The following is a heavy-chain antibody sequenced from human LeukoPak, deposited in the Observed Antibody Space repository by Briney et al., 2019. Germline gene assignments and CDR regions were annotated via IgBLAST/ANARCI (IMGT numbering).Heavy chain of an antibody. CDR1: GFTFSIYS. J-gene: IGHJ4*02. CDR3: ARGGMQLWEFDF. CDR2: ITSDSNTI. V-gene: IGHV3-48*01. Sequence: GGSLRLSCAASGFTFSIYSMNWVRQAPGKGLEWISYITSDSNTIYYADSVRGRFTISRDHGNNSLYLQLSSLRAEDSAIYYRARGGMQLWEFDFWGLGTLVTVSS. D-gene: IGHD3-16*01.